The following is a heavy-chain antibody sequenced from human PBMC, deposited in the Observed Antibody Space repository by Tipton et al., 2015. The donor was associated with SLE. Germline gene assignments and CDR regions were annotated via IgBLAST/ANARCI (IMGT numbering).Heavy chain of an antibody. V-gene: IGHV4-4*09. CDR2: IYTSGST. D-gene: IGHD3-22*01. Sequence: WIGYIYTSGSTNYNPSLKSRVTISVDTSKNQFSLKLSSVTAADTAVYYCARDSFSLRESSARDPGAFDIWGQGTMVTVSS. CDR3: ARDSFSLRESSARDPGAFDI. J-gene: IGHJ3*02.